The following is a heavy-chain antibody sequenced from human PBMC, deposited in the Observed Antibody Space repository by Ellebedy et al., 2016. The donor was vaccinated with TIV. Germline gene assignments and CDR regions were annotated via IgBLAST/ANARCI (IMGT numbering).Heavy chain of an antibody. D-gene: IGHD2-15*01. CDR3: ARGPYCSGGSCYEGHWFDP. CDR1: GYTFTGYY. J-gene: IGHJ5*02. Sequence: ASVKVSCKASGYTFTGYYMHWVRQAPGQGLEWMGWINPNSGGTNYAQKFQGWVTMTRDTSISTAYMELSRLRSDDTAVYYCARGPYCSGGSCYEGHWFDPWGQGTLVTVSS. CDR2: INPNSGGT. V-gene: IGHV1-2*04.